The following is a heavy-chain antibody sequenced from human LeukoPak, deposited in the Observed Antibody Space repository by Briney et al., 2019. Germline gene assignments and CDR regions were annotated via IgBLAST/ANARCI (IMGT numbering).Heavy chain of an antibody. J-gene: IGHJ6*03. CDR1: GYSISSAYY. CDR2: IYHSGST. D-gene: IGHD2-2*01. CDR3: ARAPRDRGYCGATSCFEYMDV. Sequence: SETLSLTCTVSGYSISSAYYWGWIRQPPGKGLEWIGSIYHSGSTFYNPSLMSRVTMSVDTSKNQFSLKLSSVTAADTAVYYCARAPRDRGYCGATSCFEYMDVWGRGTTVTISS. V-gene: IGHV4-38-2*02.